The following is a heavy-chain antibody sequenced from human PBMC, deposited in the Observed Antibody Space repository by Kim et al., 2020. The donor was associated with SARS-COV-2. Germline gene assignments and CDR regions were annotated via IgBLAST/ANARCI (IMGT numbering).Heavy chain of an antibody. CDR3: AKGAGAPFFFDY. Sequence: YAADSAKGRFTSSRDKSKNTLFLQMNNLRAEDTAVYYCAKGAGAPFFFDYWGQGTLVTVSS. J-gene: IGHJ4*02. D-gene: IGHD6-19*01. V-gene: IGHV3-23*01.